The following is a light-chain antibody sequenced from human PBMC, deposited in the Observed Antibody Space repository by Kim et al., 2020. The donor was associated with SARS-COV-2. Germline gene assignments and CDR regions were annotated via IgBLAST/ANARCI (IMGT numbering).Light chain of an antibody. CDR1: QDIREY. V-gene: IGKV1-33*01. J-gene: IGKJ3*01. CDR2: DAS. CDR3: QQYNNLLS. Sequence: SASVGDRVTSTCQASQDIREYLNWYQQKPGKAPKLLIYDASDLEPGVPSRFSGSGYGTNFSVTISSLQPDDVATYYCQQYNNLLSFGPGTKVDIK.